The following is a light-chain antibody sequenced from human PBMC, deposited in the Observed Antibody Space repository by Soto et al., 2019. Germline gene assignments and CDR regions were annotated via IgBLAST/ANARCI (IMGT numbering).Light chain of an antibody. J-gene: IGLJ1*01. CDR3: LSHSGSSNV. CDR2: EVN. CDR1: SSDVGASDY. V-gene: IGLV2-8*01. Sequence: QSALTQPLSASGSPGQSVAISCTGTSSDVGASDYVSWYQQHSGKAPKLLLYEVNKRPSGVPDRFSGSKSGNTASLTVSALQADDEADYYCLSHSGSSNVLGTGTKVTVL.